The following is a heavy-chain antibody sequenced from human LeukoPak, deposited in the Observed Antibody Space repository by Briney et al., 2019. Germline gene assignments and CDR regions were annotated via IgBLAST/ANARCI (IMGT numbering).Heavy chain of an antibody. Sequence: GRSLRLSCAASGFTFSSYGMHWVRQAPGKGLEWVAVISYDGSNKYYADSVKGRFTISRDNSKNTLYLHMNSLRAEDTAVYYCAKDRHSSSWYFDYWGQGTLVTVSS. CDR3: AKDRHSSSWYFDY. V-gene: IGHV3-30*18. D-gene: IGHD6-13*01. J-gene: IGHJ4*02. CDR1: GFTFSSYG. CDR2: ISYDGSNK.